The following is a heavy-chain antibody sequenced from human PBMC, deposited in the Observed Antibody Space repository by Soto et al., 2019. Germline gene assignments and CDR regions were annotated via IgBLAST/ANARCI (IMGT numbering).Heavy chain of an antibody. CDR1: GGSISSGGYY. CDR3: ARVGHGDSSGYYAHFDY. D-gene: IGHD3-22*01. Sequence: SETLSLTCTVSGGSISSGGYYWSWIRQHPGKGLEWIGYIYYSGSTYYNPSLKSRVTISVDTSKNQFSLKLSSVTAADTAVYYCARVGHGDSSGYYAHFDYWGQGTLVTVSS. CDR2: IYYSGST. J-gene: IGHJ4*02. V-gene: IGHV4-31*03.